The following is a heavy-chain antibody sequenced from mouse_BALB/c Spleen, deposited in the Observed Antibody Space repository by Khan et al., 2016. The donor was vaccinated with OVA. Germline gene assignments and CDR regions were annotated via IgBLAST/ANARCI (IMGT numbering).Heavy chain of an antibody. CDR1: GYTFTSYW. CDR2: INPITVYT. J-gene: IGHJ3*01. Sequence: QVRLQQSGAELAKPGASVKMSCTASGYTFTSYWMHWIKQRPGQGLEWIGYINPITVYTEYNQKFKDKATLTADKSSSPTYLQLRSLTSEDSAVYYCARDYERFAYWGQGTLVTVSA. V-gene: IGHV1-7*01. D-gene: IGHD1-1*01. CDR3: ARDYERFAY.